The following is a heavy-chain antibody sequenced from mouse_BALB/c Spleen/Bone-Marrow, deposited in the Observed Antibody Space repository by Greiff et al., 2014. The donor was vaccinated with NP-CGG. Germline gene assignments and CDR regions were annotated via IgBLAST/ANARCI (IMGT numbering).Heavy chain of an antibody. J-gene: IGHJ4*01. D-gene: IGHD2-14*01. CDR2: IYPGSGST. Sequence: KQSGSELVRPGASVKLSCKASGYTFTSYWMHWVQQRPGQGLEWIGNIYPGSGSTNYDEKFKSRATLTVDTSSSTAYMQXXXXXXXXXAVYYCTRSLVRRDHDYAMDYWGQGTSVTVSA. CDR1: GYTFTSYW. CDR3: TRSLVRRDHDYAMDY. V-gene: IGHV1S22*01.